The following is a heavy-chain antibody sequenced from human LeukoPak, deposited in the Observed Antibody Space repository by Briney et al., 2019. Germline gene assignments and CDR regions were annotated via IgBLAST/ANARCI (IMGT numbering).Heavy chain of an antibody. V-gene: IGHV1-69*04. D-gene: IGHD6-13*01. CDR3: ARDRSALAAAAKGYDY. Sequence: ASVKVSCKASGGTFSSYAISWVRQAPGQGLEWMGRIIPILGIANYAQKFQGRVTITADKSTSTAYMELSSLRSEDTAVYYCARDRSALAAAAKGYDYWGQGTLVTVSS. J-gene: IGHJ4*02. CDR1: GGTFSSYA. CDR2: IIPILGIA.